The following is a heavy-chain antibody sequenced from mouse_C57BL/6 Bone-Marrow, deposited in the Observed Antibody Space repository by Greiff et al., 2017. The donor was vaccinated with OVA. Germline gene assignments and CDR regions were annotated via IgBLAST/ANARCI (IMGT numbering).Heavy chain of an antibody. CDR3: SRDKFDWVDY. J-gene: IGHJ2*01. Sequence: VKLMESGPELVKPGASVKLSCKASGYTFTSYDINWVKQRPGQGLEWIGWIYPRDGSTKYNEKFKGKATLTVDTSSSTVYMELHSLTSEDSAVYFCSRDKFDWVDYWGQGTTLTVSS. CDR1: GYTFTSYD. CDR2: IYPRDGST. D-gene: IGHD4-1*01. V-gene: IGHV1-85*01.